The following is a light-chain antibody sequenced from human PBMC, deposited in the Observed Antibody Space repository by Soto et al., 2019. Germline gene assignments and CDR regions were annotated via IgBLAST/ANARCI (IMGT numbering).Light chain of an antibody. CDR3: QQRSNWPLT. J-gene: IGKJ3*01. CDR1: QSVSSY. Sequence: EIVLTQSPATLSLSPGERATLYCRASQSVSSYLAWYQQKPGQAPRLLIYDASNRATGIPARFSGSGSGTDFTLTISSLEPEDFAVYYCQQRSNWPLTFGPGTKLDIK. CDR2: DAS. V-gene: IGKV3-11*01.